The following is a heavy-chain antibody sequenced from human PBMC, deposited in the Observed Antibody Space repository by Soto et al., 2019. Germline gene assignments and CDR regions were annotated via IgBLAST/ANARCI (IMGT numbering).Heavy chain of an antibody. D-gene: IGHD3-22*01. Sequence: QVQLVQSGAEVKKPGSSVKVSCTASGGSLSNFGISWVRQAPGQGLEWMGAIIPVFGTPNYAQKFQDRVTINADESTTTVYMEVRSLTSEDTAVYYCARGDATKIVVTTYYAMDGWGQGTTVTVSS. CDR1: GGSLSNFG. CDR2: IIPVFGTP. V-gene: IGHV1-69*12. CDR3: ARGDATKIVVTTYYAMDG. J-gene: IGHJ6*02.